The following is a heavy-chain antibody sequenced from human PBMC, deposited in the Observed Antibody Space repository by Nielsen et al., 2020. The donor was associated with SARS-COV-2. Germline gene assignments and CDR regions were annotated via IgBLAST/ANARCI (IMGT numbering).Heavy chain of an antibody. D-gene: IGHD3-3*01. V-gene: IGHV1-46*01. Sequence: ASVKVSCKASGYTFTSYYMHWVRQAPGQGLEWMGIINPSGGSTSYAQKFQGRVTMTRDTSTSTVYMELSSLISEDTAVYYCAREASITIFGVIIDFIDWGQGTLVTVSS. CDR1: GYTFTSYY. CDR2: INPSGGST. J-gene: IGHJ4*02. CDR3: AREASITIFGVIIDFID.